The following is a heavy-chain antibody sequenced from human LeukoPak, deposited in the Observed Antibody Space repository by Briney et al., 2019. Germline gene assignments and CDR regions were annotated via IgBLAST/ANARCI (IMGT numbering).Heavy chain of an antibody. CDR3: ARDGHHYYDYVWGSYLNDY. J-gene: IGHJ4*02. D-gene: IGHD3-16*02. CDR2: ISAYNGNT. Sequence: GASVKVSCKASGYTFTSYGISWVRQAPGQGLEWMGWISAYNGNTNYAQKLQGRVTMTTDTSTSTAYMELRSLRSDDTAVYYCARDGHHYYDYVWGSYLNDYWGQGTLVTVSS. V-gene: IGHV1-18*01. CDR1: GYTFTSYG.